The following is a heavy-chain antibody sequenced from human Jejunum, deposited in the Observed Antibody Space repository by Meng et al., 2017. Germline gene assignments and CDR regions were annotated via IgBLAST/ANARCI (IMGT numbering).Heavy chain of an antibody. V-gene: IGHV1-8*01. CDR2: MNPNSVTT. CDR1: GYTFTGYD. J-gene: IGHJ4*02. CDR3: ARSRGALANCDY. Sequence: QVQLVQSGSEVKKTGASVKVSCKASGYTFTGYDINWVRQATGQGLEWMGWMNPNSVTTGYAQKFQGRVTLTWDTSISTAYMELSSLRSDDTAVYYCARSRGALANCDYWGQGTLVTVSS. D-gene: IGHD1-26*01.